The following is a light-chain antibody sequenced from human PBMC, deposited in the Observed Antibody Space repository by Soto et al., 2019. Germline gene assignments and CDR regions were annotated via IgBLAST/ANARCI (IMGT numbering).Light chain of an antibody. J-gene: IGKJ4*01. Sequence: EIVLTQSPGTLSLSPEERATLSCRASQSVRSNYLAWYQQKPGQAPRFLIYDASSRATGIPDRFSGSGSGTDFTLTISRLEPEDFAVYYWQQYGSSPLTFGGGTKVDIK. CDR2: DAS. V-gene: IGKV3-20*01. CDR1: QSVRSNY. CDR3: QQYGSSPLT.